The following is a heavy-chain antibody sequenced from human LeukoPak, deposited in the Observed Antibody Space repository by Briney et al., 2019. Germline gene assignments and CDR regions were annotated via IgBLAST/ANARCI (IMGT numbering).Heavy chain of an antibody. CDR2: IYYSGST. V-gene: IGHV4-59*01. J-gene: IGHJ3*02. D-gene: IGHD1-14*01. Sequence: SETLSLTCTVSGGSISSYYWSWIRQPPGKGLEWIGYIYYSGSTNYNPSLKSRVTISVDTSKNQFSLKLSSVAAADTAVYYCARGSKTTDAFDIWGQGTMVTVSS. CDR1: GGSISSYY. CDR3: ARGSKTTDAFDI.